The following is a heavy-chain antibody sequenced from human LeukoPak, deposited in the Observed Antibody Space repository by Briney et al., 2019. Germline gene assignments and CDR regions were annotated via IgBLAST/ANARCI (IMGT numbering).Heavy chain of an antibody. J-gene: IGHJ4*02. CDR1: GGSFSGYH. CDR2: INHSGST. D-gene: IGHD4-17*01. Sequence: PSETLSPTCAVYGGSFSGYHWSWIRQPPGKGLEWIGEINHSGSTNYNPSLKSRVTISVDTSKNQFSLKLSSVTAADTAVYYCARGFSYGDYEVLYFDYWGQGTLVTVSS. CDR3: ARGFSYGDYEVLYFDY. V-gene: IGHV4-34*01.